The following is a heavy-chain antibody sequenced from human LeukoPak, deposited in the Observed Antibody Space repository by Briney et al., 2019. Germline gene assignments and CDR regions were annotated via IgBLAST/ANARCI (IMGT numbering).Heavy chain of an antibody. J-gene: IGHJ5*02. CDR1: GGSISSYY. CDR3: ARHRDCSGGSCYKWFDP. Sequence: SETLSLTCTVSGGSISSYYWSWIRQPPGKGLEWIGYIYYSGTTSYNPSLKSRVTISVDASKNQFSLKLSSVTAADTAVYYCARHRDCSGGSCYKWFDPWGQGTLVTVSS. V-gene: IGHV4-59*08. D-gene: IGHD2-15*01. CDR2: IYYSGTT.